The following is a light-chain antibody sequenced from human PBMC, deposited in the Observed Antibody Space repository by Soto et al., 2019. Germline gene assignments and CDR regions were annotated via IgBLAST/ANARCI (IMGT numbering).Light chain of an antibody. Sequence: DIVMTQSPDSLAVSLGERATINCKSSQSVLYSSNNKNYLAWYQQKPGQPPKLLIYWASTRESVVPDRFSGSGSGTDFTLTISSRQAEDVAVYYCQQYYRPWTFGQGTKVEIK. CDR2: WAS. CDR1: QSVLYSSNNKNY. CDR3: QQYYRPWT. J-gene: IGKJ1*01. V-gene: IGKV4-1*01.